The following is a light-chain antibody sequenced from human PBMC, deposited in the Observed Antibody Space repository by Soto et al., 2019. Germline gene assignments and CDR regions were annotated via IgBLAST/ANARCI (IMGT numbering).Light chain of an antibody. J-gene: IGLJ1*01. V-gene: IGLV2-14*03. CDR2: DVS. Sequence: QSALTQPASVSGSPGQSITISCTGTSSDVGGYNYVSWYQHHPGKAPKLMIYDVSNRPSGVSNRISGSKSGNTASLNISGLQAEDESDYYCTSHTSSSSVFGTWTKVNVL. CDR3: TSHTSSSSV. CDR1: SSDVGGYNY.